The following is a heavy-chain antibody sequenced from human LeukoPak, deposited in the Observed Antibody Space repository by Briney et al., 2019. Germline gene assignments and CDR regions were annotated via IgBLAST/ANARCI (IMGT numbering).Heavy chain of an antibody. CDR2: FDPEDGET. CDR1: GYTLTELS. D-gene: IGHD5-12*01. CDR3: ARSVRSGYDWGEFDY. Sequence: GASVKVSCKVSGYTLTELSMHWVRQASGKGLEWMGGFDPEDGETIYAQKFQGRVTMTEDTSTDTAYMELSSLRSEDTAVYYCARSVRSGYDWGEFDYWGQGTLVTVSS. J-gene: IGHJ4*02. V-gene: IGHV1-24*01.